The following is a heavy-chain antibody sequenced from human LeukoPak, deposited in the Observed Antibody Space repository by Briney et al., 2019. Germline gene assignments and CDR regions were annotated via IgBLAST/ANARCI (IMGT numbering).Heavy chain of an antibody. CDR3: AKGSQESPRTILDAFDI. CDR2: LSGSAFT. J-gene: IGHJ3*02. V-gene: IGHV3-23*01. CDR1: GFTFNSHA. D-gene: IGHD1-1*01. Sequence: AGGSLRLSCAASGFTFNSHAMSWLRQAPGKGLEWVSTLSGSAFTYYADSVKGRFTISRDTSKNTLFLDMNTLRVEDTAVYYCAKGSQESPRTILDAFDIWGQGTMVSVSS.